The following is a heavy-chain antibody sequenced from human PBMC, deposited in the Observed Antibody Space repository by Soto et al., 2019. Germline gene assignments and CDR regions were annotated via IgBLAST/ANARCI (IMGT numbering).Heavy chain of an antibody. Sequence: TSETHSLTCTVSDGYISSYFGSWIRQTAGKGLEWIGRIYTSGSTNYNPSLKSRVTMSVDTSKNQFSLKLSSVTAADTAVYYCARESTVVTLRTFDIWGQGTMVTVSS. J-gene: IGHJ3*02. CDR1: DGYISSYF. CDR2: IYTSGST. CDR3: ARESTVVTLRTFDI. V-gene: IGHV4-4*07. D-gene: IGHD2-21*02.